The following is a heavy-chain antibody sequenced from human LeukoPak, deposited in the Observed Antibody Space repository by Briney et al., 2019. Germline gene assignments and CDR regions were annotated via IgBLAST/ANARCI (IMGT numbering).Heavy chain of an antibody. D-gene: IGHD4-17*01. CDR3: ARGLYGDSIY. J-gene: IGHJ4*02. V-gene: IGHV4-38-2*02. CDR1: GYSISSGYY. Sequence: SETLSLTCTVSGYSISSGYYWGWIRQPPGKGLEWIGSIYHSGSTYYNPSLKSRVTISVDTSKNQFSLKLSSVTAADTAVYYCARGLYGDSIYWGQGTLVTVSS. CDR2: IYHSGST.